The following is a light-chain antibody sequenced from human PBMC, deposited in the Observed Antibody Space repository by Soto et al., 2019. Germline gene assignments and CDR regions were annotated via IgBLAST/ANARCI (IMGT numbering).Light chain of an antibody. J-gene: IGLJ3*02. CDR3: TSYTSSSTWL. Sequence: QSVLTQPASVSGSPGQSITISCTGTSSDVGAYNYVSWYQQHPGKAPKLMIYEVSNRPSGVSNRFSGSKSANTASLTISGLQARDEADYYCTSYTSSSTWLFGGGTKLTVL. CDR2: EVS. V-gene: IGLV2-14*03. CDR1: SSDVGAYNY.